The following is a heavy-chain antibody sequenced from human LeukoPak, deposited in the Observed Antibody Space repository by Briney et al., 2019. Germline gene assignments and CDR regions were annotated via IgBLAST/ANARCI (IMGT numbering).Heavy chain of an antibody. J-gene: IGHJ4*02. V-gene: IGHV1-69-2*01. Sequence: ASVKVSCKVSGYTFTDYYMHWVQQAPGKGLEWMGLVDPEDGETIYAEKFQGRVTITADTSTDTAYMELSSLRSEDTAVCYCATAYSSSSDFDYWGQGTLVTASS. CDR2: VDPEDGET. CDR1: GYTFTDYY. CDR3: ATAYSSSSDFDY. D-gene: IGHD6-6*01.